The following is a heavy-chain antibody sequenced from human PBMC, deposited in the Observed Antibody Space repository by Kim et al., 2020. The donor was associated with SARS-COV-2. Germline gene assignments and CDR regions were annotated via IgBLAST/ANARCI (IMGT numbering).Heavy chain of an antibody. V-gene: IGHV1-46*01. D-gene: IGHD3-3*01. CDR3: AGDGATIFGVVTRWFDP. J-gene: IGHJ5*02. CDR1: GYTFTSYY. Sequence: ASVKVSCKASGYTFTSYYMHWVRQAPGQGLEWMGIINPSGGSTSYAQKFQGRVNMTRDTSTSTVYMELSSLRSEDTAVYYCAGDGATIFGVVTRWFDPWGQEPWSPSPQ. CDR2: INPSGGST.